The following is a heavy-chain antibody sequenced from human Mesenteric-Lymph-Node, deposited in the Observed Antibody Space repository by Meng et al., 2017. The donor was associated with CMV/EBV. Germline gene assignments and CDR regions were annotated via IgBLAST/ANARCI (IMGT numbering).Heavy chain of an antibody. CDR2: ISSSGSTT. J-gene: IGHJ6*02. V-gene: IGHV3-11*01. D-gene: IGHD2-2*02. CDR3: ALGLVRAGICEYYYDMDV. Sequence: GGSLRLSCAASGFTFSDYYMSWIRQAPGKGLEWVSYISSSGSTTYYADSVKGRFTISRDNAKNSLYLQMNSLRAEDTAVYYCALGLVRAGICEYYYDMDVWGQGTPVTVSS. CDR1: GFTFSDYY.